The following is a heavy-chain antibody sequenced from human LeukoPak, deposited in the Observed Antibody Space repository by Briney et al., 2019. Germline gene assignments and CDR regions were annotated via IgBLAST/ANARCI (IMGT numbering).Heavy chain of an antibody. CDR1: GGTFRSYA. J-gene: IGHJ6*03. D-gene: IGHD2-2*01. V-gene: IGHV1-69*13. Sequence: SVKVSCKASGGTFRSYAISWVRQAPGQGLEWMGGIIPIFGTANYAQKFQGRVTITADESTSTAYMGLSSLRSEDTAVYYCARGSWGPYCSSTSCYGWDYYYYYMDVWGKGTTVTVSS. CDR2: IIPIFGTA. CDR3: ARGSWGPYCSSTSCYGWDYYYYYMDV.